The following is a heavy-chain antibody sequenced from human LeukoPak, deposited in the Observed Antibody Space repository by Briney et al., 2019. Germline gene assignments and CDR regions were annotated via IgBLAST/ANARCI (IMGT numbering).Heavy chain of an antibody. V-gene: IGHV3-66*02. CDR3: ARGGGAAAGSYFDY. D-gene: IGHD6-13*01. CDR1: GFTVSSNY. J-gene: IGHJ4*02. Sequence: GGSLRLSCAASGFTVSSNYMNWVRQAPGKGLEWVSVLYSAGNTFYADSVKGRFTISRDNSKNTLYLQMNSLRPEDTAVYYCARGGGAAAGSYFDYWGQGTLVTVSS. CDR2: LYSAGNT.